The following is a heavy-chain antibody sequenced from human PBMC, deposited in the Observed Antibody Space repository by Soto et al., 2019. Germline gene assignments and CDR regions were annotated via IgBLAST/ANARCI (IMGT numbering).Heavy chain of an antibody. CDR3: ARGGPIFYDSSGYYYVGHAFDI. CDR1: GGTFSSYA. J-gene: IGHJ3*02. CDR2: IIPIFGTA. D-gene: IGHD3-22*01. V-gene: IGHV1-69*01. Sequence: QVQLVQSGAEVKKPGSSVKVSCKASGGTFSSYAISWVRQAPGQGLEWMGGIIPIFGTANYAQKFQGRVTINADESTSTGYMELSSLRSEDTAVYYCARGGPIFYDSSGYYYVGHAFDIWGQGTMVTVSS.